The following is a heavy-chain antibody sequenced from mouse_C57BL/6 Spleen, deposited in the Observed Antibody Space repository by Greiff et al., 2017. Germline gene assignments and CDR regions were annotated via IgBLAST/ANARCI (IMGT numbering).Heavy chain of an antibody. D-gene: IGHD2-3*01. V-gene: IGHV2-2*01. J-gene: IGHJ4*01. Sequence: VMLVESGPGLVQPSQSLSITCTVSGFSLTSYGVHWVRQSPGKGLEWLGVIWSGGSTDYNAAFISRLSISKVNPKRQVFFKMNSLQADDTSIYYCVRNSDGYYDAMDYWGQGTSVTVSS. CDR3: VRNSDGYYDAMDY. CDR1: GFSLTSYG. CDR2: IWSGGST.